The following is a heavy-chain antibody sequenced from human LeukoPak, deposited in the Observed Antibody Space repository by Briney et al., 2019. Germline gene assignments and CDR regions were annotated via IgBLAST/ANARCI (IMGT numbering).Heavy chain of an antibody. D-gene: IGHD1-1*01. Sequence: PGGSLRLSCAASGFTFSSYTMYWVRQAPGKGLEYVSAISSNGYSKYYATSVKGRFTISRDNSKNTLDLQMGSLRGEDMAVYYCAREVNWRFDYWGQGTLVTVS. J-gene: IGHJ4*02. V-gene: IGHV3-64*01. CDR3: AREVNWRFDY. CDR2: ISSNGYSK. CDR1: GFTFSSYT.